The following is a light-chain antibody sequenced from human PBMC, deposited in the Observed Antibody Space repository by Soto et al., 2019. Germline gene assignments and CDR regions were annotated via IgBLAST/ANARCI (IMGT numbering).Light chain of an antibody. CDR2: AAS. J-gene: IGKJ2*01. CDR1: QSISTS. Sequence: DIQMTQSPASLSASVGDRVTITCRASQSISTSLNWYKQETGKAPKLLIYAASSLQGGVPSRFSGSGSGTAFTLTISSLEPEDFAVYYCQQRSNWPPMYTFGQGTKLEIK. V-gene: IGKV1-39*01. CDR3: QQRSNWPPMYT.